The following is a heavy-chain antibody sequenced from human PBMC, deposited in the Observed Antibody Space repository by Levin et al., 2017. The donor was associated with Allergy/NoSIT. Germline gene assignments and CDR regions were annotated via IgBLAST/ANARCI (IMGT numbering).Heavy chain of an antibody. D-gene: IGHD3-3*01. CDR2: ISGSGGRT. V-gene: IGHV3-23*01. Sequence: AGGSLRLSCAASGLTFRNYAMSWVRQAPGKGLEWVSSISGSGGRTYYADSVKGRFTISRDNSKNTLYLQMNSLRAEDTAVYYCAKGDSYYDFQLEYWGQGTLVPVSS. J-gene: IGHJ4*02. CDR1: GLTFRNYA. CDR3: AKGDSYYDFQLEY.